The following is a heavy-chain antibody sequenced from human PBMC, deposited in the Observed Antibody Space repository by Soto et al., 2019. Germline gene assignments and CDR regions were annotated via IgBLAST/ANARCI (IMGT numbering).Heavy chain of an antibody. CDR2: ISSSGSTI. CDR3: ARDTAMANLYYYYGMDV. J-gene: IGHJ6*02. CDR1: GFTFSSYE. Sequence: PGGSLRLSCAASGFTFSSYEMNWVRQAPGKGLEWVSYISSSGSTIYYADSVKGRFTISRDNAKNSLYLQMNSLRAEDTAVYYCARDTAMANLYYYYGMDVWGQGTTVTVS. D-gene: IGHD5-18*01. V-gene: IGHV3-48*03.